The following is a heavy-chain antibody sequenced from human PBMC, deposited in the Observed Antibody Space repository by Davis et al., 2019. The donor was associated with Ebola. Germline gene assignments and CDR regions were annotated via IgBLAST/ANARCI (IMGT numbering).Heavy chain of an antibody. J-gene: IGHJ4*02. CDR2: IKQDGNEK. Sequence: PGGSLRLSCPASGFTFSTYAMSWVRQAPGKGLEWVANIKQDGNEKYYVDSVKGRFTISRDNAKNSVYLQMNSLRAEDTAVYYCARATLGPDYWGQGTLVTVSS. CDR3: ARATLGPDY. V-gene: IGHV3-7*03. D-gene: IGHD3-16*01. CDR1: GFTFSTYA.